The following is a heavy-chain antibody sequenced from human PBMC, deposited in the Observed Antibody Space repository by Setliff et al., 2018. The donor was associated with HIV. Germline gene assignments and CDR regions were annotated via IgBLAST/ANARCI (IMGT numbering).Heavy chain of an antibody. D-gene: IGHD6-19*01. Sequence: ASVKVSCKASGYTFSSYGISWVRQAPGQGLEWMGWVSGYNGNTRYVQKLQGRVTMTTDTSTRTVYMELRSLRHDDTAEYFCARVPYRSAWFSGGHDAFDVWGQGTMVTVSS. V-gene: IGHV1-18*01. CDR2: VSGYNGNT. CDR1: GYTFSSYG. J-gene: IGHJ3*01. CDR3: ARVPYRSAWFSGGHDAFDV.